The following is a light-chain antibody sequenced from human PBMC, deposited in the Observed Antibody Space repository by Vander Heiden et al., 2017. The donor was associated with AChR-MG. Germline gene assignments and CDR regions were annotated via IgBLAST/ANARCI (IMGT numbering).Light chain of an antibody. CDR3: CSYAGSYTPWV. Sequence: SALTQPRSVSGSPGQSVTISCTGTSSDVGGYNYVPWYQQHPGKAPKLMIDDVSKRPSGVPDRFSGSKSGNTASLTISGLQAEDEADYYCCSYAGSYTPWVFGGGTKLTVL. CDR1: SSDVGGYNY. CDR2: DVS. J-gene: IGLJ3*02. V-gene: IGLV2-11*01.